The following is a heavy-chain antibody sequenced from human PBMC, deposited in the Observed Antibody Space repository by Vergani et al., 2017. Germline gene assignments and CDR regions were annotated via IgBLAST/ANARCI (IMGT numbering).Heavy chain of an antibody. D-gene: IGHD4-23*01. Sequence: QVQLVQSGAEVKKPGASVKVSCKASGYTFTSYGISWARQAPGQGLEWMGWISAYNGNTNYAQKLQGRVTMTTDTSTSTAYMELRSLRSDDTAVYYCARDELVSYGGSLYCYYGMDVWGQGTTVTVSS. V-gene: IGHV1-18*01. J-gene: IGHJ6*02. CDR3: ARDELVSYGGSLYCYYGMDV. CDR1: GYTFTSYG. CDR2: ISAYNGNT.